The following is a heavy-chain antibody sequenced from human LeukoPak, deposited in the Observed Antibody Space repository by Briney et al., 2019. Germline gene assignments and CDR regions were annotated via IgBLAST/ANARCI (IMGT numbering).Heavy chain of an antibody. D-gene: IGHD2-21*02. CDR3: AREKEVVVVTGNYFDY. V-gene: IGHV1-46*01. CDR2: INPSGGST. Sequence: GASVKVSGKASGYTFTSYYIHWVRQAPGQGLEWMGIINPSGGSTTYAQKFQGRVTMTRDTSTSTVYMELSSLRSDDTAVYYCAREKEVVVVTGNYFDYWGQGTLVTVSS. J-gene: IGHJ4*02. CDR1: GYTFTSYY.